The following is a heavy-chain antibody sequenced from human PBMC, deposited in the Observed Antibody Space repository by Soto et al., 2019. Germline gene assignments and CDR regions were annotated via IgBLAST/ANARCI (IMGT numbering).Heavy chain of an antibody. Sequence: ESGGGLVQPGGSLRLSCSFSGLAFSSYAMHWVRQAPGKGLQYVSSISSSGIATYYVDSVKGRFTISRDNSQNTLYLQMSSLRVEDTAVYYCVKDRWIDYWGQGILVTVSS. V-gene: IGHV3-64D*06. J-gene: IGHJ4*02. CDR3: VKDRWIDY. CDR1: GLAFSSYA. D-gene: IGHD2-15*01. CDR2: ISSSGIAT.